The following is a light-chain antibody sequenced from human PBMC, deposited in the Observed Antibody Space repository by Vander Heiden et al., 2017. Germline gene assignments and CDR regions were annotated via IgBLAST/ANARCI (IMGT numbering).Light chain of an antibody. CDR3: KSFTSKNTLV. CDR2: DVS. Sequence: SSLAPPPPVSGSPGQSIPLSCTGTSSDVGAYNLASWYQQQPGNAAKLLNHDVSQRPPVVSDRFSGSKSGNTASLTISGLQAEDEADYYCKSFTSKNTLVFGGGTKVTVL. V-gene: IGLV2-14*01. CDR1: SSDVGAYNL. J-gene: IGLJ3*02.